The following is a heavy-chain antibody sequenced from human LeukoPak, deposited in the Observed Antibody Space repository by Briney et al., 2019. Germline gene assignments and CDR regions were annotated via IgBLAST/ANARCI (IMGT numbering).Heavy chain of an antibody. V-gene: IGHV3-15*01. J-gene: IGHJ4*02. D-gene: IGHD1-26*01. Sequence: PGRSLRLSCAASGFGFSNTWMGWVRQAPGKGLEWVGRIRSKPDGGTTGYAAPVKGRLTISRDDSKKTLYLQMNSLKAEDTAVYYCTTVNAWWEGYYYFDFWGQGTLVTVSS. CDR1: GFGFSNTW. CDR2: IRSKPDGGTT. CDR3: TTVNAWWEGYYYFDF.